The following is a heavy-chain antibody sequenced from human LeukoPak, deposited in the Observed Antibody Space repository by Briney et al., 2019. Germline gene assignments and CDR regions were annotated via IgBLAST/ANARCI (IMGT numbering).Heavy chain of an antibody. CDR3: ARGSITGIFDP. D-gene: IGHD1-20*01. CDR2: IYHTGST. J-gene: IGHJ5*02. CDR1: GGSISSGGYS. V-gene: IGHV4-30-2*01. Sequence: SETLSLTCAVSGGSISSGGYSWSWIRKPPGQGLEWIGYIYHTGSTYYKPSLKSRVTISVDRSKNHFSLKLNSVTAADTAVYYCARGSITGIFDPWGQGTLVTVSS.